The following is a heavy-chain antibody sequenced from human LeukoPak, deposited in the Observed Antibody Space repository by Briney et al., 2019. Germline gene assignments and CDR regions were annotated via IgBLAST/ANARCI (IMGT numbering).Heavy chain of an antibody. CDR3: ARDFYDSSGYYFDAFDI. CDR1: GFTFSSYA. V-gene: IGHV3-23*01. Sequence: GGSLRLSCAASGFTFSSYAMSWVRQAPGKGLECVSAFSGSGGSTNYADSVKGRFTISRDNSKNTLYLQMNSLRAEDTAVYYCARDFYDSSGYYFDAFDIWGQGTMVTVSS. CDR2: FSGSGGST. D-gene: IGHD3-22*01. J-gene: IGHJ3*02.